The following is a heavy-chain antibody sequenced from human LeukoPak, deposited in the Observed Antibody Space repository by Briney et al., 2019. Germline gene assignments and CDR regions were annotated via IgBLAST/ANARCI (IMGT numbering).Heavy chain of an antibody. J-gene: IGHJ4*02. CDR1: GIAFSTYA. Sequence: PGGSLRLSCAASGIAFSTYAMSWVRQAPGKGLEWISGMTGSGADTYYADSVKGRFSVSRDNSKNTLYLQMNSLRAEDTAVYYCAKDKGSQYSSEWFYFDYWGQGTLVTVSS. CDR2: MTGSGADT. V-gene: IGHV3-23*01. D-gene: IGHD5-18*01. CDR3: AKDKGSQYSSEWFYFDY.